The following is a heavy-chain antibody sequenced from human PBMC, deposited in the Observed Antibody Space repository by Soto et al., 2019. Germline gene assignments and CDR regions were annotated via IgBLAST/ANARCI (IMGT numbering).Heavy chain of an antibody. CDR1: GDSISRNY. V-gene: IGHV4-59*01. CDR3: ARARKATYITGGFDS. CDR2: ISYSGST. Sequence: PPETLSLTCSVSGDSISRNYWGWIRQPPGKGLEWVGSISYSGSTFYNPSLKSRVTISMDTSKNQLSLRLTSVTAADTAVYYCARARKATYITGGFDSWGQGTLVIVSS. J-gene: IGHJ4*02. D-gene: IGHD3-3*01.